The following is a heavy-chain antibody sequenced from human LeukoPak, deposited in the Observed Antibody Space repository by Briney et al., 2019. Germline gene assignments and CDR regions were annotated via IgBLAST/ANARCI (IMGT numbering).Heavy chain of an antibody. CDR2: TLYSGST. CDR3: ATQILLCHYY. Sequence: SETLSLTCTVYGDSISSSSYYWDRIRQPPGKGLEWIGSTLYSGSTYYNPSLKSRVTISVDTSKNQFSLKLSSVTAADTAVYYCATQILLCHYYWGQGTLVTVSS. CDR1: GDSISSSSYY. D-gene: IGHD2/OR15-2a*01. V-gene: IGHV4-39*01. J-gene: IGHJ4*02.